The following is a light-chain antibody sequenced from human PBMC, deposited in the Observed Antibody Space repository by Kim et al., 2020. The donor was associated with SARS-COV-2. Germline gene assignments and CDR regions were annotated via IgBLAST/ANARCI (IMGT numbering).Light chain of an antibody. Sequence: SLSPGERATRSCRASQSVSSYLAWYQQKPGQAPRLLIYDASNRATGIPARFSGSGSGTDFTLTISSLEPEDFAVYYCQQRSNWPTFGQGTKVDIK. CDR3: QQRSNWPT. J-gene: IGKJ1*01. V-gene: IGKV3-11*01. CDR2: DAS. CDR1: QSVSSY.